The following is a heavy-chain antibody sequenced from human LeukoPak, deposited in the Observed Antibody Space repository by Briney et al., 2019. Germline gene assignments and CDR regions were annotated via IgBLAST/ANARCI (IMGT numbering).Heavy chain of an antibody. D-gene: IGHD5/OR15-5a*01. CDR1: GGSISSSNW. J-gene: IGHJ4*02. V-gene: IGHV4-4*02. CDR3: AREMVYGSFFPGYFDY. CDR2: IYHSGST. Sequence: SGTLSLTCAVSGGSISSSNWWSWVRQPPGKGLEWIGEIYHSGSTNYNPSLKSRVTISVDTSKNQFSLKLSSVTAADTAVYYCAREMVYGSFFPGYFDYWGQGTLVTVSS.